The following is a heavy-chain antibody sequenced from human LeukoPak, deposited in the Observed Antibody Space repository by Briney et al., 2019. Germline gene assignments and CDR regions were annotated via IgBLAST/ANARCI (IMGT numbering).Heavy chain of an antibody. J-gene: IGHJ3*02. CDR1: GDSIKNGAYT. CDR3: ARQRTVSTTRGFDI. CDR2: IYHSGST. V-gene: IGHV4-30-2*01. Sequence: SQTLSLTCAVSGDSIKNGAYTWSWIRQPPGKGLEWIGDIYHSGSTNYNPSLKSRVTLSVDMSKNQFSLNLSSVTAADTAVYWCARQRTVSTTRGFDIWGQGTMVTVSS. D-gene: IGHD5/OR15-5a*01.